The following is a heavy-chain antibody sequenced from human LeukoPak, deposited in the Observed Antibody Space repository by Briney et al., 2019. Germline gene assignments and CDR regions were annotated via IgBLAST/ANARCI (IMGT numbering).Heavy chain of an antibody. V-gene: IGHV1-69*10. D-gene: IGHD3-22*01. CDR2: IIPILGIA. CDR3: ARHYDSSRNWFDP. Sequence: SVKVSCKASGGTFSSYAISWVRQAPGQGLEWMGWIIPILGIANYAQKFQGRVTITADKSTSTAYMELSSLRSEDTAVYYCARHYDSSRNWFDPWGQGTLVTVSS. CDR1: GGTFSSYA. J-gene: IGHJ5*02.